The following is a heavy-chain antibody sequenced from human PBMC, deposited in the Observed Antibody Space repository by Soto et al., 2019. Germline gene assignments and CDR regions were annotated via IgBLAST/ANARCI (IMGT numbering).Heavy chain of an antibody. Sequence: GGSLRLSCAASGLTVSSNYMTWVRQAPGKGLEWVSVIYTGGGTYYADSVKGRFTISRDSSKNTVYLQMNSLRAEDTAVYYCARIDGYNFGLDYWGQGTLVTVSS. CDR2: IYTGGGT. CDR1: GLTVSSNY. CDR3: ARIDGYNFGLDY. J-gene: IGHJ4*02. D-gene: IGHD5-12*01. V-gene: IGHV3-53*01.